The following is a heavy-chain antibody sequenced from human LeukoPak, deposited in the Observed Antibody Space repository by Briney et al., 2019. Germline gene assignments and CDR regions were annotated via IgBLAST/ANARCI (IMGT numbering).Heavy chain of an antibody. Sequence: GGSLRLSCAASGFTFSTYAMNCVRQTPGKGLEWVSVISGSGGGTYYADSVKGRFTISRDNSKNTLYLQMNSLRAEDTAVYYCAKVRATYSTFDAFDIWGQGTMVTVSS. CDR1: GFTFSTYA. CDR2: ISGSGGGT. D-gene: IGHD1-26*01. J-gene: IGHJ3*02. V-gene: IGHV3-23*01. CDR3: AKVRATYSTFDAFDI.